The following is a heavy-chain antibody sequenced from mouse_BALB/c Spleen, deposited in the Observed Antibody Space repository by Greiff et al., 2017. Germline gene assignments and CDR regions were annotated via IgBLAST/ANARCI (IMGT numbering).Heavy chain of an antibody. Sequence: VKLMESGAELAKPGASVKMSCKASGYTFTSYWMHWVKQRPGQGLEWIGYINPSTGYTEYNQKFKDKATLTADKSSSTAYMQLSSLTSEDSAVYYCARLPVRDWYFDVWGAGTTVTVSS. V-gene: IGHV1-7*01. D-gene: IGHD2-14*01. J-gene: IGHJ1*01. CDR1: GYTFTSYW. CDR2: INPSTGYT. CDR3: ARLPVRDWYFDV.